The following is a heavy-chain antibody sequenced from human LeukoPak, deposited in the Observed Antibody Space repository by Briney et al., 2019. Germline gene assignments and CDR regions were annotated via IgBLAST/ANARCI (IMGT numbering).Heavy chain of an antibody. D-gene: IGHD2-15*01. V-gene: IGHV4-61*02. CDR1: GGSISSGSYY. CDR2: IYTSGST. J-gene: IGHJ5*02. Sequence: PSETLSLTCTVSGGSISSGSYYWNWIRQPAGKELEWIGRIYTSGSTNYTPSLKSRVTISIDTSKNQFSLKLSSVTAADTAVYYCTIYSNWFDPWGQGTLVTVSS. CDR3: TIYSNWFDP.